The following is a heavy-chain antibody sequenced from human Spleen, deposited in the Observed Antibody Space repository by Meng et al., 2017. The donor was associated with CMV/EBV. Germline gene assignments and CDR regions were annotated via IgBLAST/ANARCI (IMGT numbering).Heavy chain of an antibody. CDR3: ARDWGYYSYGMDV. Sequence: GESLKISCAASGFTFSAYGMNWVRQAPGKGLEWVSSISDSGYYKYYADSVKGRFTISRDNVKNSLYLQMNSLRAEDTAVYYCARDWGYYSYGMDVWGQGTTVTVSS. CDR2: ISDSGYYK. V-gene: IGHV3-21*01. J-gene: IGHJ6*02. CDR1: GFTFSAYG. D-gene: IGHD3-16*01.